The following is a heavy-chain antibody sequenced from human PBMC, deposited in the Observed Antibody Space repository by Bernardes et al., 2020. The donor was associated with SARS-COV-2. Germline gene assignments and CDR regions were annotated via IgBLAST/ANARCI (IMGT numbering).Heavy chain of an antibody. CDR2: LNAEGSST. CDR1: GLTFGTYW. D-gene: IGHD3-10*01. Sequence: GGSLRLSCAASGLTFGTYWMHWVRQAPGKWLLLVSRLNAEGSSTYADSVKGRFTISRDNAKNTLNLQMNSLRAEDTAVYYCARSYYFGSGSYAFDIWGQGTMVTVSS. V-gene: IGHV3-74*01. J-gene: IGHJ3*02. CDR3: ARSYYFGSGSYAFDI.